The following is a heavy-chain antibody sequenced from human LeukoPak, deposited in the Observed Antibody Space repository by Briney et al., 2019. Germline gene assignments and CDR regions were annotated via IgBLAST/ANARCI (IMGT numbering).Heavy chain of an antibody. CDR2: ISTSGESA. CDR1: GFTFSSYA. J-gene: IGHJ4*02. CDR3: ALRFPPFPSTSDNY. D-gene: IGHD2-2*01. Sequence: GSLRLSCPVSGFTFSSYAMSWVRQAPGRGLEWVSVISTSGESAYYADSVKGRFTISRDNSKNTLYLQMNSLRAEDTAVYYCALRFPPFPSTSDNYWGQGTLVTVSS. V-gene: IGHV3-23*01.